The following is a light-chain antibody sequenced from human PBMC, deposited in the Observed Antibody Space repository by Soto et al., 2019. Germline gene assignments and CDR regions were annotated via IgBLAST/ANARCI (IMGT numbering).Light chain of an antibody. CDR1: QSVSSY. Sequence: EIVLTQSPATLSLSPWERATLSCRASQSVSSYLAWYQQKPGQAPRLLIYDASNRTTGIPARFSGSGSGTDFTLTISSLAPEDFAVYHCRQRNIWHRTFGQGTKV. CDR3: RQRNIWHRT. CDR2: DAS. V-gene: IGKV3-11*01. J-gene: IGKJ1*01.